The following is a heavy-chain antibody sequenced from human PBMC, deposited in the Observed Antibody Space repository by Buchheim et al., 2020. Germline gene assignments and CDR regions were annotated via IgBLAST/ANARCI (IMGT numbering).Heavy chain of an antibody. J-gene: IGHJ5*02. D-gene: IGHD3-10*01. V-gene: IGHV1-18*01. CDR3: ARGVTMVRRMKGGYNFFDP. CDR2: ISGDNGNT. Sequence: QVQLVQSGAEVKKPGASVKVSCKASGYNFSSYDISWVRQAPGQGLEWMGWISGDNGNTIYAHELQGRVTMTTDTSTSTAYMELRSLRSDDTAVYYCARGVTMVRRMKGGYNFFDPWGQGTL. CDR1: GYNFSSYD.